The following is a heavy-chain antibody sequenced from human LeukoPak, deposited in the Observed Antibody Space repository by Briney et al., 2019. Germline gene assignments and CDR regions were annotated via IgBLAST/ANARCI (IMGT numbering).Heavy chain of an antibody. CDR2: IYPSDSDT. CDR3: ARPTGVFDWFL. D-gene: IGHD3-9*01. CDR1: SYTFTNYW. Sequence: GESLKISCKASSYTFTNYWVGWVRQLPGRGLEWMGIIYPSDSDTRYSPSFQGQVTISADKSISTAYLQWSSLKASDTAMYYCARPTGVFDWFLWGQGTLVTVSS. J-gene: IGHJ4*02. V-gene: IGHV5-51*01.